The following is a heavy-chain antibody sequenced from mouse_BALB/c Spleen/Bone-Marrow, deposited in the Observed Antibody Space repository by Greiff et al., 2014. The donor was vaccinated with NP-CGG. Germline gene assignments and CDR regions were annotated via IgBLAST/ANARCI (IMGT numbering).Heavy chain of an antibody. D-gene: IGHD1-1*01. J-gene: IGHJ3*01. V-gene: IGHV4-1*02. CDR2: INPDSSTI. CDR3: ARLSYYGRFAY. CDR1: GFDFSRYW. Sequence: VQLQQPGGGLVQPGGSLKLSCAASGFDFSRYWMSWVRQAPGKGLEWIGEINPDSSTINYTPSRKDKFIISRDNAKNTLYLQMSKVRSEDTALYYCARLSYYGRFAYWGQGTLVTVSA.